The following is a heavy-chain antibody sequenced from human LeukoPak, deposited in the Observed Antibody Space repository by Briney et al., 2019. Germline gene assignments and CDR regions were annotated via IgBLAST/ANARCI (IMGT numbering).Heavy chain of an antibody. Sequence: PSETLSLTCTVSSCTISSSSYYWRWLRQPPGKGLERNPSGSSSASTHYNPARKGRITISVDTTRNQFPLNMSSESAADTAIYCCASQIYFESRDYFHLEWFDPWGQGILVTVSS. CDR1: SCTISSSSYY. V-gene: IGHV4-39*06. J-gene: IGHJ5*02. CDR3: ASQIYFESRDYFHLEWFDP. D-gene: IGHD3-22*01. CDR2: GSSSAST.